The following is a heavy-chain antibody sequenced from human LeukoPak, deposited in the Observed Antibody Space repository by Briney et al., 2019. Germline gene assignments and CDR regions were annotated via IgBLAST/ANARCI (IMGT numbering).Heavy chain of an antibody. D-gene: IGHD3-16*01. CDR3: ATVGGEGLRLDY. CDR2: INSDGST. Sequence: GGSLRLSCAASGFTFDTYWMHWVRQAPGKGLVWVSRINSDGSTTYADSVKGRFTVSRDNAKNTLYLQMNSLRAEDTAVYYCATVGGEGLRLDYWGQGTLVTVSS. J-gene: IGHJ4*02. V-gene: IGHV3-74*01. CDR1: GFTFDTYW.